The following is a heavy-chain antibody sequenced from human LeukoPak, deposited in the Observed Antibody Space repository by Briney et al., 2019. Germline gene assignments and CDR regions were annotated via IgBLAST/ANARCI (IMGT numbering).Heavy chain of an antibody. Sequence: SVKVSCKASGGTFSSYAISWVRQAPGQGLEWMGGIVPIFGTANYAQKFQGRVTITADESTSTAYMELSSLRSEDTAVYYCAKDYYGGNSQYYYYGMDVWGQGTTVTVSS. J-gene: IGHJ6*02. D-gene: IGHD4-23*01. CDR2: IVPIFGTA. CDR3: AKDYYGGNSQYYYYGMDV. CDR1: GGTFSSYA. V-gene: IGHV1-69*13.